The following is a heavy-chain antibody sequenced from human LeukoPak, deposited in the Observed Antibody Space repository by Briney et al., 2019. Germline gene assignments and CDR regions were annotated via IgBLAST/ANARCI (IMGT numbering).Heavy chain of an antibody. V-gene: IGHV3-23*01. CDR3: ANRYSGSWYPNYYYGMDV. CDR1: GFTFSSYA. D-gene: IGHD6-13*01. CDR2: ISGSGDST. Sequence: GGSLRLSCAASGFTFSSYATSWVRQAPGKGLEWVSAISGSGDSTYYADSVKGRFTISRDNSKNTLYLQMNSLRAEDTAVYYCANRYSGSWYPNYYYGMDVWGQGTTVTVSS. J-gene: IGHJ6*02.